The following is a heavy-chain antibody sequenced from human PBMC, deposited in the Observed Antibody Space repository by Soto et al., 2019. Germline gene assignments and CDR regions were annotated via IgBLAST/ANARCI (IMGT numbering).Heavy chain of an antibody. V-gene: IGHV4-30-2*01. J-gene: IGHJ4*02. Sequence: QLQLQESGSGLVKPSQTLSLTCVVSGASISSGDYAWNWVRQPPGKGLEWLGYIYNSGGSYYNPTLRSRVSISLDRSKNQFSLRLDSVTAADTALYFCARGDKNNDYYFDHWGQGTLVTVTS. CDR1: GASISSGDYA. CDR3: ARGDKNNDYYFDH. D-gene: IGHD3-16*01. CDR2: IYNSGGS.